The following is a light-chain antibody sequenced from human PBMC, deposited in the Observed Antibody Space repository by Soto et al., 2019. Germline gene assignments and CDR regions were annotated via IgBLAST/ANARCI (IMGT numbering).Light chain of an antibody. CDR3: AAWDDRLNGPSYV. Sequence: QSVLIQPPSVSGTPGQTVTISCSGSTSNIGSNPVNWYQQLPGTAPRLLISTNNQRPSGVPDRFSGSRSGTSASLAISGLQSEDEADYYCAAWDDRLNGPSYVFGTGTKVTVL. CDR1: TSNIGSNP. V-gene: IGLV1-44*01. CDR2: TNN. J-gene: IGLJ1*01.